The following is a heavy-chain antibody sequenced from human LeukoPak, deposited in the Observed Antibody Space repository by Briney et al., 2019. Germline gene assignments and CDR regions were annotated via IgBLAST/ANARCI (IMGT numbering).Heavy chain of an antibody. J-gene: IGHJ5*02. CDR2: ISSSSRSI. D-gene: IGHD3-10*01. V-gene: IGHV3-21*01. CDR3: AREFAGTWSSSNYYGDR. Sequence: GGSLRLSCAASGFSFNSYGMNWVRQAPGKGLEWVSSISSSSRSIYYADSVKGRFTISRDNAKNSLYLQMNRLRAEDTAVNYCAREFAGTWSSSNYYGDRWGHGTLVTVSS. CDR1: GFSFNSYG.